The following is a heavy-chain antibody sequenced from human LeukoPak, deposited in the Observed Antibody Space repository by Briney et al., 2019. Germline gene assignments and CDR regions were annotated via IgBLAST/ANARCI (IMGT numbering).Heavy chain of an antibody. CDR3: ARQDTAMSYAYDI. Sequence: SETLSLTCIVSGASISSYYWTWIRQPPGKGLEWIGFSHHSGGAYYNPSLKSRVTISLDTSKNQFSLKLSSVTAADTAVYYCARQDTAMSYAYDIWGQGPMVIVSS. CDR2: SHHSGGA. V-gene: IGHV4-59*08. D-gene: IGHD5-18*01. J-gene: IGHJ3*02. CDR1: GASISSYY.